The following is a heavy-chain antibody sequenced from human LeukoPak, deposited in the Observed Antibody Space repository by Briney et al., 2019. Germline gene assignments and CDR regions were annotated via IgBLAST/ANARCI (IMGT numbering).Heavy chain of an antibody. CDR2: ISYDGDYQ. D-gene: IGHD4-17*01. V-gene: IGHV3-30*04. CDR1: GFTFRNFA. CDR3: ARDSYDYGDYGNSFDY. J-gene: IGHJ4*02. Sequence: GRSLRLSCAASGFTFRNFAMHWVRQAPGKGLECVEVISYDGDYQYYADSVKGRFTISRDSSKNTVYLQMSSLRPEDTAVYYCARDSYDYGDYGNSFDYGGQGTLVTVSS.